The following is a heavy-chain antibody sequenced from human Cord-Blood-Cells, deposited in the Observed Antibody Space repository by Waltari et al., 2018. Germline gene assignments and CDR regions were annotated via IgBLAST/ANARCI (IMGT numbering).Heavy chain of an antibody. Sequence: QVQLVESGGGLVKPGGSLRLSCAASGFTFSDYYLSWTRKAPGTGREWVSYISSSGSPIYYADSVKGRFTISRDNAKNSLYLQMNSLRAEDTAVYYCARTEPPYSSGWYGPYYFDYWGQGTLVTVSS. CDR3: ARTEPPYSSGWYGPYYFDY. CDR2: ISSSGSPI. J-gene: IGHJ4*02. D-gene: IGHD6-19*01. V-gene: IGHV3-11*04. CDR1: GFTFSDYY.